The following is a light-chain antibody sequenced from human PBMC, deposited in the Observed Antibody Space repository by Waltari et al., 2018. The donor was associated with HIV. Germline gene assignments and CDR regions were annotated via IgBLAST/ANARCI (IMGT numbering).Light chain of an antibody. CDR3: CSYVSEIVPCV. Sequence: QTALTQPASVSGSPGQSITISCTGTSRDDGSYNLVSWYQQHPGKAPRLIIYDVSERPAGVSNRFTGSKSGNTASLTISGLQAEDEADYYCCSYVSEIVPCVFGGGTKLTVL. V-gene: IGLV2-23*02. CDR1: SRDDGSYNL. CDR2: DVS. J-gene: IGLJ3*02.